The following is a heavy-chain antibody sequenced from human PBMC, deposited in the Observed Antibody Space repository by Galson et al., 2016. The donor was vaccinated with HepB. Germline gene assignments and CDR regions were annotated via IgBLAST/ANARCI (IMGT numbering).Heavy chain of an antibody. D-gene: IGHD3-16*01. CDR2: ISSSSTTI. CDR1: GFIFSTYS. V-gene: IGHV3-48*02. J-gene: IGHJ4*02. CDR3: VKVGAESY. Sequence: SLRLSCAASGFIFSTYSMNWVRQAPGKGLEWVSYISSSSTTIYYADSVKGRFTISRDNAKNSLYLQMNSVRDADTSVYYCVKVGAESYWGQGTLVTVSS.